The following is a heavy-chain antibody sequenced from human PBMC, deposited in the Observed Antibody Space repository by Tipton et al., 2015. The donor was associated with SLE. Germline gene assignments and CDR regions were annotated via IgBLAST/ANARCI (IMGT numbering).Heavy chain of an antibody. CDR1: GFTFSSYG. Sequence: SLRLSCAASGFTFSSYGMHWVRQAPGKGLDWLSVIYSSGTPYYAESVKGRFTISRDNSKNTLYLQMNSLRAEDTAVYYCASELVNWAFDYWGQGTLVTVSS. CDR3: ASELVNWAFDY. D-gene: IGHD2-8*02. J-gene: IGHJ4*02. CDR2: IYSSGTP. V-gene: IGHV3-NL1*01.